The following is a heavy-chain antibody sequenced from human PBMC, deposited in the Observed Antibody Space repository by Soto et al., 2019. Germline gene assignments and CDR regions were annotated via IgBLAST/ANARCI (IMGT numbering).Heavy chain of an antibody. CDR3: AKDMPLFGFLTYYYDSSGYYRLFDY. J-gene: IGHJ4*02. V-gene: IGHV3-30*18. CDR2: ISYDGSNK. D-gene: IGHD3-22*01. CDR1: GFTFSTYG. Sequence: QVQLVESGGGVVQPGRSLGLSCAASGFTFSTYGMHWVRQAPGKGLEWVAVISYDGSNKYYADPVKGRFTISRDNSKNTLYLQMNSLRAEDKAVYYCAKDMPLFGFLTYYYDSSGYYRLFDYWGQGTLVTVSS.